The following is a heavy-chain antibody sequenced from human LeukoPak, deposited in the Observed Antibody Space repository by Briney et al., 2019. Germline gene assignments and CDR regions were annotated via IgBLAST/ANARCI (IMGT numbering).Heavy chain of an antibody. Sequence: PGGSLRLSCAASGFTFSSYWMHWVRQAPGKGLVWVSRINSDGSSTSYADSVKGRFTISRDNAKNTLYLQMNSLRAEDTAVYYCASADSGYDLDYWGQGTLVTVSS. J-gene: IGHJ4*02. CDR3: ASADSGYDLDY. D-gene: IGHD5-12*01. V-gene: IGHV3-74*01. CDR1: GFTFSSYW. CDR2: INSDGSST.